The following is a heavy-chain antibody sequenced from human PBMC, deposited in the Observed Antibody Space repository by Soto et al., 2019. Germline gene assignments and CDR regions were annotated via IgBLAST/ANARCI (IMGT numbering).Heavy chain of an antibody. Sequence: GGSLRLSCAASGYTFSSYWMSWVRQAPGKGLEWVANINQDAGGKWYVDSVRGRFTVSRDNAKNSLYLQKNNLRDEDTAVYYCARGISVEEAAIMGCYFEYWGQGILVTVSS. CDR3: ARGISVEEAAIMGCYFEY. D-gene: IGHD2-15*01. CDR2: INQDAGGK. CDR1: GYTFSSYW. V-gene: IGHV3-7*03. J-gene: IGHJ4*02.